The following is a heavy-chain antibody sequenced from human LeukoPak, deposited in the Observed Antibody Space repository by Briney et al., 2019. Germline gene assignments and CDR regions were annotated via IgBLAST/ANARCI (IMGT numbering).Heavy chain of an antibody. D-gene: IGHD2-2*01. V-gene: IGHV5-51*01. J-gene: IGHJ4*02. CDR3: ARLDAEFVGYFDY. CDR2: IYPGDSDT. Sequence: GESLKISCKGFGYTFINYWIAWVRQMPGKGLEWMGIIYPGDSDTRYSPSFQGQVTISADKSISTAYLQWSSLKASDTAMYYCARLDAEFVGYFDYWGQGTLVTVSS. CDR1: GYTFINYW.